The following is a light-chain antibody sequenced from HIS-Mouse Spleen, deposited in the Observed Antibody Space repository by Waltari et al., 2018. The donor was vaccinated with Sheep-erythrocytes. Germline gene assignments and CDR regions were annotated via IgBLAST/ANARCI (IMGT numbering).Light chain of an antibody. CDR3: QQLNSYPHT. V-gene: IGKV1-9*01. J-gene: IGKJ2*01. CDR1: QGISSY. CDR2: AAS. Sequence: DIQLTQSPSFLSASVGDRVTITCRASQGISSYLAWYQPTPGKAPKLLIYAASTLQSGVPSRFSGSGSGTEFTLTISSLQPEDFATYYCQQLNSYPHTFGQGTKLEIK.